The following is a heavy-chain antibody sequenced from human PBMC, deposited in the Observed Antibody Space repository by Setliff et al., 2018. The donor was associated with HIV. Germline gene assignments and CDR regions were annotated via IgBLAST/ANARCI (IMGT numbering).Heavy chain of an antibody. D-gene: IGHD4-4*01. Sequence: ASVKVSCKASGYTFTTYDINWVRQATGQGLEWMGWMNPNSGNTGYAERFQGRVTMTRDTSISTVYMELTSLRSGDMAVYYCARGLRQNRSNSDAFDVWGQGTVVTVSS. CDR1: GYTFTTYD. V-gene: IGHV1-8*02. J-gene: IGHJ3*01. CDR3: ARGLRQNRSNSDAFDV. CDR2: MNPNSGNT.